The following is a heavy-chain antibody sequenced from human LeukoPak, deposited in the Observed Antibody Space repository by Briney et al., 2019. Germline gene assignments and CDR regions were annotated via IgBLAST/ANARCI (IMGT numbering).Heavy chain of an antibody. CDR1: GFTFNSYG. J-gene: IGHJ5*02. D-gene: IGHD6-19*01. Sequence: HPGGSLRLSCAASGFTFNSYGMHWVRQAPGKGLEWVAVIWYDGSNKYYADSVKGRFTISRDNSKHTLYLQMNSLRAEDTAVYYCARGGAVAGTVGTNWFDPWGQGTLVTVSS. CDR2: IWYDGSNK. CDR3: ARGGAVAGTVGTNWFDP. V-gene: IGHV3-33*01.